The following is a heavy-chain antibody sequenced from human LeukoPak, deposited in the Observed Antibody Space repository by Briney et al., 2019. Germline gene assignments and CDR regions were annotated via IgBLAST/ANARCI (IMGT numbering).Heavy chain of an antibody. D-gene: IGHD1-26*01. V-gene: IGHV3-21*01. Sequence: KAGGSLRLSCAASGFTFSSYAMSWLRQAPGKGLEWVSSITTSSSYIYYADSVKGRFTISRDNAKNSLYLQMNSLRAEDTAVYYCARDYFAVANSGNAFDVWGQGTMVTVSS. CDR3: ARDYFAVANSGNAFDV. CDR2: ITTSSSYI. J-gene: IGHJ3*01. CDR1: GFTFSSYA.